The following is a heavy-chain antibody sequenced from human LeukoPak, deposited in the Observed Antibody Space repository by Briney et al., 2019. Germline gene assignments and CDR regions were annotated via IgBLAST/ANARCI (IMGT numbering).Heavy chain of an antibody. D-gene: IGHD5-12*01. V-gene: IGHV4-59*01. Sequence: SETLSLTCTVTGTSSSVYYWSWIRQTPGQGLEGIGYVYYSGSTNYNPSLESRATILIDTSKNRFSLNLTSVTAADTAVYYCASGWLRYYYFDNWGQGALVTVSS. CDR1: GTSSSVYY. CDR3: ASGWLRYYYFDN. CDR2: VYYSGST. J-gene: IGHJ4*02.